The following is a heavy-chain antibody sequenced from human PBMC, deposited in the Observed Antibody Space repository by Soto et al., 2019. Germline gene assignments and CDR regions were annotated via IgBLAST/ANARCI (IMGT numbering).Heavy chain of an antibody. V-gene: IGHV3-23*01. CDR2: ITGGGGTT. Sequence: GGSLRLSCAASGFTFTTYAMSWVRQAPGKGLEWVSTITGGGGTTYYADSVKGRFTISRDNSKNTLYLQMNSLRAEDTAVYYCAKDSGAARPQYYYYYYGMDVWGQGTTVTVSS. CDR1: GFTFTTYA. CDR3: AKDSGAARPQYYYYYYGMDV. D-gene: IGHD6-6*01. J-gene: IGHJ6*02.